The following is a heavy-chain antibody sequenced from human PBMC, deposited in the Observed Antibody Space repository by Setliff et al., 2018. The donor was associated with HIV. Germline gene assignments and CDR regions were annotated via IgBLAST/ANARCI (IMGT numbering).Heavy chain of an antibody. D-gene: IGHD2-21*01. CDR3: AKLQEGHVYSHYDS. V-gene: IGHV3-23*01. CDR2: ISGSGVNS. CDR1: GFTFSNYV. Sequence: PGGSLRLSCAASGFTFSNYVINWVRPAPGKGLEWFSGISGSGVNSYYADSVKGRFTISRDNSKNTVYLQMNSLRAEDTAVYYCAKLQEGHVYSHYDSWGQGTLVTVSS. J-gene: IGHJ4*02.